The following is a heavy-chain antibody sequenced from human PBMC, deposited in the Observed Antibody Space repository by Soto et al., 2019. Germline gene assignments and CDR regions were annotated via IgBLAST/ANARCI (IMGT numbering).Heavy chain of an antibody. CDR1: GYSFTNYG. CDR2: ILADNGNT. J-gene: IGHJ6*03. V-gene: IGHV1-18*01. CDR3: ARDRGVAPPVAGNTHYYYDMDV. Sequence: QAQLVQSGVEVKKPGASVKVSCKASGYSFTNYGITWVRQAPGQGLEWMGWILADNGNTNYAQKFQGSVTMTTDASTSTAYLELRSLRSDDTAVYYCARDRGVAPPVAGNTHYYYDMDVWGKGTTVTVSS. D-gene: IGHD6-19*01.